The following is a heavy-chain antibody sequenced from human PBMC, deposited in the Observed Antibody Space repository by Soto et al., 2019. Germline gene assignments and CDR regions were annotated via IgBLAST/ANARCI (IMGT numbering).Heavy chain of an antibody. CDR3: ARGHNDYGMDV. CDR1: GGSFSGYY. Sequence: SETLSLTCAVYGGSFSGYYWSWIRQPPGKGLEWIGEINHSGSTNYNPSLKSRVTISVDTSKNQFSLKLSSVTAADTAVYYCARGHNDYGMDVWGQGTTVTVSS. CDR2: INHSGST. V-gene: IGHV4-34*01. J-gene: IGHJ6*02. D-gene: IGHD1-1*01.